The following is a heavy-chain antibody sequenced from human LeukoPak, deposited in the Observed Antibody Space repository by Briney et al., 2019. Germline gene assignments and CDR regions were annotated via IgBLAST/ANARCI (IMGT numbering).Heavy chain of an antibody. Sequence: PGGSLRLSCAASGFTFTSYEMNWVRQAPGKGLEWVSYMSSSGSTIYYADSVKGRFTISRDNAKNSLYLQMTSLRAEDTAVYYCARDSVDTDIAFDYWGQGTLVTVSS. D-gene: IGHD5-18*01. V-gene: IGHV3-48*03. CDR1: GFTFTSYE. CDR3: ARDSVDTDIAFDY. CDR2: MSSSGSTI. J-gene: IGHJ4*02.